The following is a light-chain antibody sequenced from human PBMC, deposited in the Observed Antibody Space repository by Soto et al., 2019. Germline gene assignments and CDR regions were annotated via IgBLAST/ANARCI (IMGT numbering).Light chain of an antibody. CDR3: QQYYTTPWT. J-gene: IGKJ1*01. CDR1: QGISSA. CDR2: DAS. Sequence: AIQLTQSPSSLSASVGDRVTITCRASQGISSALAWYQQKPGKAPKLLIYDASSLESGVPSRFSGSGSGTDFTLTISSLQAEDVAVYYCQQYYTTPWTFGQGTKVDIK. V-gene: IGKV1-13*02.